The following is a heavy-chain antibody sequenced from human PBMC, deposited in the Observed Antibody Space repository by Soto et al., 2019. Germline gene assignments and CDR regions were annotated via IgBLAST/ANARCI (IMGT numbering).Heavy chain of an antibody. V-gene: IGHV3-23*01. CDR3: AKDRDIVRGWFDP. J-gene: IGHJ5*02. Sequence: EVQLLESGGGLVEPGGSLRLSCVGSGFIFNTYAMSWVRQAPGKGLEWVSGTSGGGLAHYADSVRGRFTISRDNSKNTLYLQMNSLKGEDTAVYYCAKDRDIVRGWFDPWGQGTPVTVSS. D-gene: IGHD2-15*01. CDR1: GFIFNTYA. CDR2: TSGGGLA.